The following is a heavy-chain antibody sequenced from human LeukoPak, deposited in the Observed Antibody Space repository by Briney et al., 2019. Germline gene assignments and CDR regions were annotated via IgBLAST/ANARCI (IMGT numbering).Heavy chain of an antibody. D-gene: IGHD3-3*01. CDR1: GGSISSGDYY. J-gene: IGHJ5*02. Sequence: SQTLSLTCTVSGGSISSGDYYWTWIRPPPGQGLEGIGNIYYTGSTLYNPSLKSRVTISLDTTKSQFPLKLTSVTAADTAVYYCARRSGFSPNWFDPWGQGTLVTVSS. CDR3: ARRSGFSPNWFDP. CDR2: IYYTGST. V-gene: IGHV4-30-4*01.